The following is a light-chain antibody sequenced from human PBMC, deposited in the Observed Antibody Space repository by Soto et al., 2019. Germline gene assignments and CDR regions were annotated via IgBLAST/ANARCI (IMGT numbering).Light chain of an antibody. CDR3: QQYNNWRIT. CDR2: GAS. J-gene: IGKJ5*01. V-gene: IGKV3-15*01. CDR1: KSVSSN. Sequence: EIVLTQSPGTLSLSPGERATLSCRASKSVSSNLAWYQQKPGQAPRLLIYGASTRATGIPARFSGSGSGTEFTLTISSLQSEDFAVYYCQQYNNWRITFGQGTRLEIK.